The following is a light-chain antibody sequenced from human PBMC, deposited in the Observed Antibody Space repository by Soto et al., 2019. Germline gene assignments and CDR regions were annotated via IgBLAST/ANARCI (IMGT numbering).Light chain of an antibody. J-gene: IGLJ1*01. CDR1: SSNIGAGYD. CDR2: GNS. Sequence: QCVLTQAPSGSGAPGQRVTISCTGSSSNIGAGYDVHWYQQLPGTAPKLLIYGNSNRPSGVPDRFSGSKSGTSASLAITGLQAEDEADYYCQSYDSSLSAYVFGTGTKVTVL. V-gene: IGLV1-40*01. CDR3: QSYDSSLSAYV.